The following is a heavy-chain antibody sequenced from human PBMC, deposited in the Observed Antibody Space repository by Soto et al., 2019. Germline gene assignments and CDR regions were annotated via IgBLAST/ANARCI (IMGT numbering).Heavy chain of an antibody. CDR2: IHYSGST. V-gene: IGHV4-30-4*01. CDR3: ARSRYSGSYFFDY. J-gene: IGHJ4*02. D-gene: IGHD1-26*01. Sequence: SETLSLTCTVSGGSISSGDYYWSWIRQPPGKGLEWIAYIHYSGSTYYNPSLKSRVTISVDTSKNQFSLKLSSVTAADTVVYYCARSRYSGSYFFDYWGQGILVTVSS. CDR1: GGSISSGDYY.